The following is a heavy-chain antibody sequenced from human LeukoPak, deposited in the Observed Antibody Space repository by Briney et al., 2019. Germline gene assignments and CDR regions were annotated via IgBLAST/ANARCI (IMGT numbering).Heavy chain of an antibody. D-gene: IGHD5-18*01. CDR1: GFTFSSYG. Sequence: GGTLRLSCAASGFTFSSYGMSWVRQAPGKGLEWVSAISGSGGSTYYADSVKGRFTISRDNSKDTLYLQMNSLRAEDTAVYYCAKDQNTAMVTGLDYWGQGTLVTVSS. J-gene: IGHJ4*02. V-gene: IGHV3-23*01. CDR2: ISGSGGST. CDR3: AKDQNTAMVTGLDY.